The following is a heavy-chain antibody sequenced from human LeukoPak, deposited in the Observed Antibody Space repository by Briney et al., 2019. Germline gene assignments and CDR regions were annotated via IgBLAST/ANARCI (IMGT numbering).Heavy chain of an antibody. CDR2: IYDSGST. CDR3: ARPLMGGGWHAFEI. V-gene: IGHV4-59*08. D-gene: IGHD6-19*01. Sequence: PSETLSLTCTVSGGSSSSYYWSWIRQPPGKGLEWIGYIYDSGSTSYNPSLKSRVTISGDTSKNQFSLRLSSVTAADTAVYYCARPLMGGGWHAFEIWGQGTMVTVSS. J-gene: IGHJ3*02. CDR1: GGSSSSYY.